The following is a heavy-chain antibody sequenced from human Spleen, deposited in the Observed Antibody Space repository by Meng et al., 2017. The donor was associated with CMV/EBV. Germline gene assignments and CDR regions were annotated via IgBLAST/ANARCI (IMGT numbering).Heavy chain of an antibody. Sequence: GESLKISCKYSGYSFTNCWIGWVRQMPGKGLEWMGIINPGDSDTQYRSSFQGQVTISADKSINTAYLQWGSLKASDTAMYYCARRRVVVIATHDAFDIWGQGTMVTVSS. CDR1: GYSFTNCW. CDR2: INPGDSDT. V-gene: IGHV5-51*01. J-gene: IGHJ3*02. CDR3: ARRRVVVIATHDAFDI. D-gene: IGHD2-21*01.